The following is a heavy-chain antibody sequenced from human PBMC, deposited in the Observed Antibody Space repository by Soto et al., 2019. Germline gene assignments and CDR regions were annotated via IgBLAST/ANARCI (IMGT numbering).Heavy chain of an antibody. CDR2: ISAYNGNT. CDR3: ARDLVATIDYYYYGMDV. CDR1: GYTFTSYG. Sequence: ASVKVSGKASGYTFTSYGISWVRQAPGQGLEWMGWISAYNGNTNYAQKLQGRVTMTTDTSTSTAYMELRSLRSDDTAVYYCARDLVATIDYYYYGMDVWGQGTTVTDS. V-gene: IGHV1-18*01. D-gene: IGHD5-12*01. J-gene: IGHJ6*02.